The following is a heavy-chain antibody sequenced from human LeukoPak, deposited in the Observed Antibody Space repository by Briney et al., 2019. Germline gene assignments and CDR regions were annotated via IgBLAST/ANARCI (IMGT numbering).Heavy chain of an antibody. CDR1: GGSISSYY. CDR3: ARSSDDIGHPFADY. J-gene: IGHJ4*02. Sequence: SETLSLTCTVSGGSISSYYWSWIRQPPGKGLEWIGYIYYSGSTNYNPSLKSRVTISVDTSKNQFSLKLSSVTAADTAVYYCARSSDDIGHPFADYWGQGTLVTVSS. D-gene: IGHD1-1*01. V-gene: IGHV4-59*01. CDR2: IYYSGST.